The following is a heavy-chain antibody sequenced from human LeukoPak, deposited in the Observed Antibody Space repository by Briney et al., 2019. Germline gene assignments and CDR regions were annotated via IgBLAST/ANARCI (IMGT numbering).Heavy chain of an antibody. D-gene: IGHD6-13*01. Sequence: ASVKVSCKASGYTFTSYVITWVRQAPGQGLEWMGWISAYSGNTNYAQNLQGRVTMTTDTSTSTAYMELSSLRSEDTAVYYCARSSIIAAAGPYYFDYWGQGTLVTVSS. CDR3: ARSSIIAAAGPYYFDY. V-gene: IGHV1-18*01. CDR1: GYTFTSYV. CDR2: ISAYSGNT. J-gene: IGHJ4*02.